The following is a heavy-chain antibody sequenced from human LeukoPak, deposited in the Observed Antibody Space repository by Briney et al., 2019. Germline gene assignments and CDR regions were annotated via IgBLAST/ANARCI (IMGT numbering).Heavy chain of an antibody. CDR2: IYYSGNT. Sequence: SETLSLTCTVSGGSIRSSSYYWGWIRQPPGKGLEWIGSIYYSGNTYYNPSLKSRVTISVHTSKNQFSLKLRSVTAADTAVYYCARRGLYYYGSGSYLGYWGQGTLVTVSS. CDR3: ARRGLYYYGSGSYLGY. J-gene: IGHJ4*02. D-gene: IGHD3-10*01. V-gene: IGHV4-39*01. CDR1: GGSIRSSSYY.